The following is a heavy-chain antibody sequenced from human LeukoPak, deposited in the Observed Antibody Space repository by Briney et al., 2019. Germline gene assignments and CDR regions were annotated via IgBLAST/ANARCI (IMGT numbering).Heavy chain of an antibody. Sequence: SETLSLTCTVSGGSISSYYWSWIRQPPGKGLEWIGYIYYSGSTNYNPSLKSRVTISVDTSKNQFSLKLSSVTAADTAVYYCARSLYSSGWSRAFDIWGQGTMVTVSS. CDR3: ARSLYSSGWSRAFDI. J-gene: IGHJ3*02. D-gene: IGHD6-19*01. CDR2: IYYSGST. CDR1: GGSISSYY. V-gene: IGHV4-59*01.